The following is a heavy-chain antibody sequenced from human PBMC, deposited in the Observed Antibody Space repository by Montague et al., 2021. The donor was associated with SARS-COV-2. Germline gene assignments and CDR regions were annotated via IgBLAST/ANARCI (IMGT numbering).Heavy chain of an antibody. D-gene: IGHD5-18*01. CDR3: ARQVDGYRHYFDS. V-gene: IGHV4-59*13. CDR2: IYYSGST. CDR1: GGSISGNY. J-gene: IGHJ4*02. Sequence: SETLSLTCTVSGGSISGNYWSWIRQPPGKGLEWIGYIYYSGSTNYNPSHKSRVTISVDTSKNQFSLKLTSVTAADTAVYYCARQVDGYRHYFDSWGRGTLVTVSS.